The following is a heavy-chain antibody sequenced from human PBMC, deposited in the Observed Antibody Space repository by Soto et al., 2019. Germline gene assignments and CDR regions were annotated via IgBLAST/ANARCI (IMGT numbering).Heavy chain of an antibody. Sequence: LRRSCASSGFILRRYDMSWVRQAPGKGLEWVSAISSSGGSTFYADSVKGRFTVARDNSKNTMYLQRNSLRAEDTPVYYCAKHTSPCGGHCSKDGMDVGGQGTRVTVSS. CDR1: GFILRRYD. J-gene: IGHJ6*02. CDR3: AKHTSPCGGHCSKDGMDV. CDR2: ISSSGGST. D-gene: IGHD2-21*02. V-gene: IGHV3-23*01.